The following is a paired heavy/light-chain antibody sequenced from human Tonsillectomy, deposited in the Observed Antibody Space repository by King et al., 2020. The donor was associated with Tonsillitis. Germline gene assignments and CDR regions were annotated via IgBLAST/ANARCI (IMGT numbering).Heavy chain of an antibody. CDR2: ISSTSSTI. V-gene: IGHV3-48*01. CDR1: GFTFSSYS. CDR3: AREERYCSGTSCYEVPYYFDY. Sequence: EVQLVESGGGLVQPGGSLRLSCAASGFTFSSYSMNWVRQAPGKGLEWISSISSTSSTIYYADSVKGRFTISRDNAKNSLYLQMNSLRAEDTAVYYCAREERYCSGTSCYEVPYYFDYWGQGTLVTVSS. J-gene: IGHJ4*02. D-gene: IGHD2-2*01.
Light chain of an antibody. Sequence: QLVLTQSPSASASLGASVKLTCTLSSGHSSYAIAWHQQQPEKGPRYLMKVNMDGSHIKGDGIPDRFSVSTSGAERYLTISSLQSEDEADYYCQTWGTGIWVFGGGTKLTVL. CDR3: QTWGTGIWV. J-gene: IGLJ3*02. CDR2: VNMDGSH. CDR1: SGHSSYA. V-gene: IGLV4-69*01.